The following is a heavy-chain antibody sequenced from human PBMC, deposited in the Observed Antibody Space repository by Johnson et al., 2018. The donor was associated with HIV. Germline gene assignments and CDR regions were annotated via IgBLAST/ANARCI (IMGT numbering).Heavy chain of an antibody. Sequence: VQLVESGGGVVRPGGSLRLSCAASGFTFDDYGMTWVRQAPGKGLEWVSGITWNGGSTGYADSVKVRFTISRDDAKNSLYLQMNSLRAEDTALYYCARVWSGSYYSNAFDIWGQGTMVTVSS. CDR1: GFTFDDYG. CDR2: ITWNGGST. CDR3: ARVWSGSYYSNAFDI. V-gene: IGHV3-20*04. J-gene: IGHJ3*02. D-gene: IGHD1-26*01.